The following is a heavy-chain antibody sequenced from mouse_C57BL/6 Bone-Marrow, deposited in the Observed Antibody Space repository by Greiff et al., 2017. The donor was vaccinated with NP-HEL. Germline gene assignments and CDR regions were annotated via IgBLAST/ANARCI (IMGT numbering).Heavy chain of an antibody. CDR2: IYWDDDK. D-gene: IGHD2-4*01. CDR3: ARSRGYDYDRLAY. CDR1: GFSLSTFGMG. Sequence: VKLMESGPGILQPSQTLSLTCSFSGFSLSTFGMGVSWIRQPSGKDLEWLAHIYWDDDKHYNPSLKSQLRISKDTSNNQVFLKITTVDTVDTATYYCARSRGYDYDRLAYWGQGALVTVSA. V-gene: IGHV8-6*01. J-gene: IGHJ3*01.